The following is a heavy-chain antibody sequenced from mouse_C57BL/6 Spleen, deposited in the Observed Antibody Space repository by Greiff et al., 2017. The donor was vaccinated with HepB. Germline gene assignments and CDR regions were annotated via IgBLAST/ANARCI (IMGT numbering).Heavy chain of an antibody. D-gene: IGHD4-1*01. J-gene: IGHJ3*01. V-gene: IGHV1-15*01. CDR3: TRGETWGAY. CDR2: LDPETGGT. CDR1: GYTFTDYE. Sequence: QVQLKQSGAELVRPGASVTLSCKASGYTFTDYEMHWVKQTPVHGLEWIGALDPETGGTAYNQKFKGKAILTADKSSSTAYMELRSLTSEDSAVYYCTRGETWGAYWGQGTLVTVSA.